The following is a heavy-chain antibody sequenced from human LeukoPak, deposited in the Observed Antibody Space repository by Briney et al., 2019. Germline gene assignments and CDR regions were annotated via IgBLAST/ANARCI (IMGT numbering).Heavy chain of an antibody. J-gene: IGHJ4*02. CDR3: ARGRCSSTSCYALFY. CDR2: IIPIFGTA. CDR1: GGTFSSYA. V-gene: IGHV1-69*05. D-gene: IGHD2-2*01. Sequence: ASVKVSCKASGGTFSSYAISWVRQAPGQGLEWIGGIIPIFGTANYAQKFQGRVTITTDESTSTAYMELSSLRSEDTAVHYCARGRCSSTSCYALFYWGQGTLVTVSS.